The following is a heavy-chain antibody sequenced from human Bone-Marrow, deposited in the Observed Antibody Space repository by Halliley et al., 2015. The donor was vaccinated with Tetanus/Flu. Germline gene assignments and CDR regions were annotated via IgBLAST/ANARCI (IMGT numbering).Heavy chain of an antibody. CDR2: KSYHGHKR. Sequence: VAIKSYHGHKRFYADSLRGRFTISRDNSRNSLYLDMKSLGVDDSAVYYCAGETDFGDFGPFDYWGQGTLVTVSS. V-gene: IGHV3-30*03. J-gene: IGHJ4*02. CDR3: AGETDFGDFGPFDY. D-gene: IGHD4-17*01.